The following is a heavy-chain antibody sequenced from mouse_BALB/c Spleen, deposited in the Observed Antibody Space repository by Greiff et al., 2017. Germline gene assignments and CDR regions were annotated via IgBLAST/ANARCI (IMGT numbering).Heavy chain of an antibody. V-gene: IGHV5-4*02. J-gene: IGHJ2*01. CDR1: GFTFSDYY. CDR2: ISDGGSYT. Sequence: EVKLVESGGGLVKPGGSLKLSCAASGFTFSDYYMYWVRQTPEKRLEWVATISDGGSYTYYPDSVKGRFTISRDNAKNNLYLQMSSLKSEDTAMYYCARGGLRRGRYYFDYWGQGTTLTVSS. D-gene: IGHD2-2*01. CDR3: ARGGLRRGRYYFDY.